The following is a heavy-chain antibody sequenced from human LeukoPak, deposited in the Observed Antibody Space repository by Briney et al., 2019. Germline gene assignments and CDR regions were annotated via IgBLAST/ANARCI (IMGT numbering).Heavy chain of an antibody. CDR2: IYYSGST. V-gene: IGHV4-59*01. D-gene: IGHD3-9*01. J-gene: IGHJ5*02. Sequence: SETLSLTCTVSGGSISSYYWSWIRQPPGKGLEWIGYIYYSGSTNYNPSLKSRVTISVDTSKNQFSLMLSSVTAADTAVYYCARKLRYFDGTNWFDPWGQGTLVTVSS. CDR3: ARKLRYFDGTNWFDP. CDR1: GGSISSYY.